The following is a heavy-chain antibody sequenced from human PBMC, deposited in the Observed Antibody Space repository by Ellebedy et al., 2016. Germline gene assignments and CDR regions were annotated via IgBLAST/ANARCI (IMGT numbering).Heavy chain of an antibody. CDR2: IYYSGNT. D-gene: IGHD6-19*01. Sequence: SETLSLTCTVSGGSISAFYWSWIRQPPGKGLEWIGYIYYSGNTNYNPSLKSRVSISVDTSKNQFSLKLSSVTAADTAVYYCARGGWLDYYYYYMAVWGKGTAVTVSS. J-gene: IGHJ6*03. V-gene: IGHV4-59*01. CDR3: ARGGWLDYYYYYMAV. CDR1: GGSISAFY.